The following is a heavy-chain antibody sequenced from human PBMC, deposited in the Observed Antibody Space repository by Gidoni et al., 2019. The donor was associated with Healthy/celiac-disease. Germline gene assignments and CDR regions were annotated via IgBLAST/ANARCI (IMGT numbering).Heavy chain of an antibody. Sequence: QVQLVQSGAEVKKPGSSVKVSCKASGGTFSSYTTSWVRQAPGQGLEWMGRIIPILGIANYAQKFQGRVTITADKSTSTAYMELSSLRSEDTAVYYCASRYYYDSSGYFDYWGQRTLVTVSS. CDR2: IIPILGIA. J-gene: IGHJ4*02. V-gene: IGHV1-69*02. CDR1: GGTFSSYT. CDR3: ASRYYYDSSGYFDY. D-gene: IGHD3-22*01.